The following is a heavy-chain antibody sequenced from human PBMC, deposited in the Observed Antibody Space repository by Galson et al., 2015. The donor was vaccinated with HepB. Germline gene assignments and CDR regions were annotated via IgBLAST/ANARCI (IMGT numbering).Heavy chain of an antibody. CDR1: GFTVSSNY. D-gene: IGHD1-26*01. CDR3: ATAPGGREIDY. CDR2: IYSGGST. V-gene: IGHV3-53*01. Sequence: SLRLSCAASGFTVSSNYMSWVRQAPGKGLEWVSVIYSGGSTYYADSVKGRFTISRDNSKNTLYLQMNSLRAEDTAVYYCATAPGGREIDYWGQGTLVTVSS. J-gene: IGHJ4*02.